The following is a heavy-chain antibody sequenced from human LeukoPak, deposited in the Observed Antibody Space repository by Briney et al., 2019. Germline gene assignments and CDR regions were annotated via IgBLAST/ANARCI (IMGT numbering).Heavy chain of an antibody. CDR3: TSGGDQPLGFDP. V-gene: IGHV4-30-2*01. CDR1: GGSISSGGYS. CDR2: IYHSGST. J-gene: IGHJ5*02. D-gene: IGHD2-2*01. Sequence: SQTLSLTCAVSGGSISSGGYSWSWIRQPPGKGLEWIGYIYHSGSTYYNPSLKSRVTISVDRSKNQFSLKLSSVTAADTAVYYCTSGGDQPLGFDPWGQGTLVTVSS.